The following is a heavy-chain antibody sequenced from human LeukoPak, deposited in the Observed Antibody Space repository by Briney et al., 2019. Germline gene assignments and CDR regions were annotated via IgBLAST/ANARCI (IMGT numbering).Heavy chain of an antibody. CDR3: ARQSRKSMASYYFDY. CDR1: GYTFTSYY. V-gene: IGHV1-46*01. D-gene: IGHD1-14*01. CDR2: INPSGGST. Sequence: ASVKVSCKASGYTFTSYYIHWLRQAPGQGLEWMGIINPSGGSTNFAQKFQVRVAMTSNMSTRTVYMELSSLRSEDTALYYCARQSRKSMASYYFDYWGQGTLVTVSS. J-gene: IGHJ4*02.